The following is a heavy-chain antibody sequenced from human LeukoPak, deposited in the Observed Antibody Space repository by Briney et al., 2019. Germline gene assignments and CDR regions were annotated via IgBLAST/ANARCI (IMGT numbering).Heavy chain of an antibody. CDR1: GFTFSSYT. CDR2: ITTSDGNT. CDR3: AKDQGIAVAVVPDAFDI. V-gene: IGHV3-23*01. D-gene: IGHD6-19*01. J-gene: IGHJ3*02. Sequence: PGGSLRLSCAASGFTFSSYTMSWVRQAPGKGLEWVSTITTSDGNTYYADSVKGRFTVSGDNSKNTLFLQMNSLRAEDTAVYYCAKDQGIAVAVVPDAFDIWGQGTMVTVSS.